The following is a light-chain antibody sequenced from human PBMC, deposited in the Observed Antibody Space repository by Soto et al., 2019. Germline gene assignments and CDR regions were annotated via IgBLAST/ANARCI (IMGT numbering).Light chain of an antibody. V-gene: IGKV3-20*01. J-gene: IGKJ1*01. CDR1: QSVSSSY. Sequence: EIVLTQSPGTLSLSPGERATLSCRASQSVSSSYLAWYQQKPGQAPRLLFYGESSRAPGIPDRFSGSGSGTDFTLTISRLEPEVFAVYFCQQYGSSPTFGQGTKVEIK. CDR3: QQYGSSPT. CDR2: GES.